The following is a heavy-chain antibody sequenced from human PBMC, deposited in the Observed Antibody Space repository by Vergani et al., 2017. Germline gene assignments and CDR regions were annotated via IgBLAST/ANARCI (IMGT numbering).Heavy chain of an antibody. J-gene: IGHJ6*03. D-gene: IGHD2-15*01. Sequence: QVQLVQSGAEVKKPGASVKVSCKASGYTFTSYGISWVRQAPGQGLEWMGWISAYNGNTNYAQKLQGRVTITADESTSTAYMELSSLRSEDTAVYYCASSPCSGGSCYYLYYYYYMDVWGKGTTVTVSS. CDR3: ASSPCSGGSCYYLYYYYYMDV. V-gene: IGHV1-18*01. CDR2: ISAYNGNT. CDR1: GYTFTSYG.